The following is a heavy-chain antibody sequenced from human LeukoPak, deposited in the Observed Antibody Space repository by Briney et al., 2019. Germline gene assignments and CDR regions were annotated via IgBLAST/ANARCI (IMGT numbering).Heavy chain of an antibody. J-gene: IGHJ4*02. D-gene: IGHD5-18*01. CDR1: GGSISSGTYY. CDR2: IYYSGST. CDR3: AREYSYGSFFDY. Sequence: TSETLSLTCTVSGGSISSGTYYWGWIRQPPGKGLEWIGTIYYSGSTYYNPSLKSRVTISVDTSKNQFSLKLTSVTAADTAVYYCAREYSYGSFFDYWGQGTLVLVSS. V-gene: IGHV4-39*07.